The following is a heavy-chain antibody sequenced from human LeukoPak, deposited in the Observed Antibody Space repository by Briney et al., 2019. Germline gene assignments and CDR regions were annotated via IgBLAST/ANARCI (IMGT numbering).Heavy chain of an antibody. V-gene: IGHV1-2*02. Sequence: GASVKVSCKASGYTFTGYFLHWVRRAPGQGFEWMGWINPNSGGTYCTQRFQGRVTMTRDTSISTAYMELSSLRSDDTAVYYCARAQSLTAPAGTFANSWGQGTLVTVSS. J-gene: IGHJ4*02. D-gene: IGHD6-13*01. CDR3: ARAQSLTAPAGTFANS. CDR2: INPNSGGT. CDR1: GYTFTGYF.